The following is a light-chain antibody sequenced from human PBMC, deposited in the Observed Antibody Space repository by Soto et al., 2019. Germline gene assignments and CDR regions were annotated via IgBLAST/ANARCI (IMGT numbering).Light chain of an antibody. J-gene: IGKJ1*01. V-gene: IGKV3-15*01. CDR2: GAS. CDR1: QSVSNN. CDR3: QQYNKWPWT. Sequence: EIVMTQSPATLSVSPGERATLSCRASQSVSNNLVWHQQKPGQAPRLLIYGASTRATGIPARFSGSGSGTDFTLTIRSLQSEDVAVYYCQQYNKWPWTFGQGTKVEIK.